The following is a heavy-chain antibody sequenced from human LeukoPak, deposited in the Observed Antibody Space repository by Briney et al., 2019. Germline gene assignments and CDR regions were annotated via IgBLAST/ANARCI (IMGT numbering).Heavy chain of an antibody. CDR1: GFTFSSYS. V-gene: IGHV3-21*01. D-gene: IGHD3-22*01. CDR3: ARDRDTDYYDSSGYYYFDY. CDR2: ISSSSSYI. J-gene: IGHJ4*02. Sequence: GGSLRLSCAASGFTFSSYSMNWVRQAPGKGLEWVSSISSSSSYIYYADSVKGRFILYRDNAKNSLYLQMISLKDQDTAVYYCARDRDTDYYDSSGYYYFDYWGQGPLVSVPT.